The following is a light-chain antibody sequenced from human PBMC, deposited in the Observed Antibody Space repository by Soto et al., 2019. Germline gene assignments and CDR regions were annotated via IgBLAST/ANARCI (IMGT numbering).Light chain of an antibody. CDR3: HQRSNWPPLT. CDR1: QDVGQY. CDR2: DTS. Sequence: EIVLTQSPATLSASPGDSAALTCRASQDVGQYVAWYRQIPGKAPRLLIYDTSNRAAGIPDRFRGSGSGTDFTLPISSLEPEDFAVYYCHQRSNWPPLTFGGGTKVEIK. J-gene: IGKJ4*01. V-gene: IGKV3-11*01.